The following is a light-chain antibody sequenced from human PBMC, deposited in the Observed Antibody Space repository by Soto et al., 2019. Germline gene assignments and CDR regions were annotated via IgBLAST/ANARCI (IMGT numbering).Light chain of an antibody. Sequence: QSALTQPPSASGSPGQSVTISCTGTSSDYVSWYQQHPGKAPKLMIYEVSKRPSGVPDRFSGSKSGNTASLTVSGLQAEDEADYYCRSNAGSNNVVFGGGTKLTVL. V-gene: IGLV2-8*01. CDR2: EVS. CDR3: RSNAGSNNVV. J-gene: IGLJ2*01. CDR1: SSDY.